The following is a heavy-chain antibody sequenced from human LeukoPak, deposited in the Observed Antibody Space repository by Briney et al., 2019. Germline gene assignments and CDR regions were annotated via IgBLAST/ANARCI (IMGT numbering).Heavy chain of an antibody. CDR1: GFTVSSDF. CDR2: IDGGGTT. V-gene: IGHV3-66*01. Sequence: GGSLRLSCAASGFTVSSDFMIWVRQAPGKGLEWVSKIDGGGTTNYADSVKGRFTVSRDNSKNTVYPQMNSLRVEDTAMYSCANRGYWGQGTLVTVSS. CDR3: ANRGY. J-gene: IGHJ4*02.